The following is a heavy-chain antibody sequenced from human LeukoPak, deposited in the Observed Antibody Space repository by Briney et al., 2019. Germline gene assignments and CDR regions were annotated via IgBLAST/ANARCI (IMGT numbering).Heavy chain of an antibody. Sequence: KPSETLSLTCAVYGGSFSDFYWSWIRQAPGRGLECVSYISPGSYTNYADSVKGRFTISRDNAKKSLYLQMNSLRAEDTAVYYCARDYSTPKYGANSPGYWGQGTLVTVSS. D-gene: IGHD4-23*01. CDR1: GGSFSDFY. CDR2: ISPGSYT. V-gene: IGHV3-11*05. CDR3: ARDYSTPKYGANSPGY. J-gene: IGHJ4*02.